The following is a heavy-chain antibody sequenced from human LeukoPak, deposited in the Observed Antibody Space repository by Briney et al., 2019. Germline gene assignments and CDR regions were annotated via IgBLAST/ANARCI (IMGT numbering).Heavy chain of an antibody. Sequence: GGSLRLSCAASGFTFSSYGMHWVRQAPGKGLEWVAVISYDGSNKYYADSVKGRFTISRDNSKNTLYLQMNSLRAEDTAVYYCAKGHMVRGVYDAFDIWGQRTMVTVSS. CDR1: GFTFSSYG. CDR3: AKGHMVRGVYDAFDI. J-gene: IGHJ3*02. CDR2: ISYDGSNK. V-gene: IGHV3-30*18. D-gene: IGHD3-10*01.